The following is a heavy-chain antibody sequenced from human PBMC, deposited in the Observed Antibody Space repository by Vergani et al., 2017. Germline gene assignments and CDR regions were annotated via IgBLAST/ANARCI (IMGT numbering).Heavy chain of an antibody. J-gene: IGHJ6*03. V-gene: IGHV4-61*02. CDR1: GGSISSGSYY. CDR2: IYTSGST. D-gene: IGHD3-22*01. CDR3: ARGDNYYDSSGYYPRYYYYMDV. Sequence: QVQLQESGPGLVKPSQTLSLTCTVSGGSISSGSYYWSWIRQPAGKGLEWIGRIYTSGSTNYNPSLKSRDTMSVDTSKNQFSLKLSSVTAADTAVYYCARGDNYYDSSGYYPRYYYYMDVWGKGTTVTVSS.